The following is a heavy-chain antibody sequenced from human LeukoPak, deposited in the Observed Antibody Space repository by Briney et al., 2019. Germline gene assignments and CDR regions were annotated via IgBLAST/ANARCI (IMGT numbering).Heavy chain of an antibody. D-gene: IGHD3-3*01. CDR3: ARSTEDFWSGYDY. V-gene: IGHV4-59*01. CDR2: IYYSGST. Sequence: PSETLSLTCAVSGGSISSYYWSWIRQPPGKGLEWIGYIYYSGSTNYDPSLKSRVTISVDTSKNQFSLKLSSVTAADTAVYYCARSTEDFWSGYDYWGQGTLVTVSS. CDR1: GGSISSYY. J-gene: IGHJ4*02.